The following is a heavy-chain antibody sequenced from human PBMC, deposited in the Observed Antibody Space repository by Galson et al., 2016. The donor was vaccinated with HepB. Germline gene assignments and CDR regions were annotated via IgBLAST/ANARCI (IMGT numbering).Heavy chain of an antibody. CDR3: ARVRNYYDSSGYKHYFDY. J-gene: IGHJ4*02. Sequence: SETLSLTCTVSGGSISSYYWSWIRQPPGKGLEWIGYIYYSGSTNYNPSLKSRVTISVDTSKNQFSLKLSSVTAADTAVYYCARVRNYYDSSGYKHYFDYWGQGTLVTFSS. CDR2: IYYSGST. D-gene: IGHD3-22*01. V-gene: IGHV4-59*01. CDR1: GGSISSYY.